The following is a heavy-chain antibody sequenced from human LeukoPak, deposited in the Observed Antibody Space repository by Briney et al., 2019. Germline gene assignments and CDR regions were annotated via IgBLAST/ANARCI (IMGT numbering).Heavy chain of an antibody. Sequence: ASVKVSCKASGYTFTDYYMHWVRQAPGQGLEWMGWINPNSGDTNYAQKFQGRVTVTRDTSISTAYMELSRLRSDDTAVYYCARGAPYYDILTGLYYWGQGTLVTVSS. CDR2: INPNSGDT. D-gene: IGHD3-9*01. J-gene: IGHJ4*02. CDR1: GYTFTDYY. V-gene: IGHV1-2*02. CDR3: ARGAPYYDILTGLYY.